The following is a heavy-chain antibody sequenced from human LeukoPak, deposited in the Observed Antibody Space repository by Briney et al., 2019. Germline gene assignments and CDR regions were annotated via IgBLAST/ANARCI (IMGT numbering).Heavy chain of an antibody. D-gene: IGHD3-10*01. Sequence: GGSLRLSCAASGFTFSSYAMSWVRQAPGKGLEWVSAIGGSGGSTYYADSVKGRFTISRDNSKNTLYLQMNSLRAEDTAVYYCAKDSGVITNPFDYWGQGTLVTVSS. CDR3: AKDSGVITNPFDY. J-gene: IGHJ4*02. CDR1: GFTFSSYA. V-gene: IGHV3-23*01. CDR2: IGGSGGST.